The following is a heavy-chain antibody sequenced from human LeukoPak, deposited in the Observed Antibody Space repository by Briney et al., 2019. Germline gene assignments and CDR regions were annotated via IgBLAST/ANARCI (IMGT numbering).Heavy chain of an antibody. CDR1: GYPFTGYY. J-gene: IGHJ4*02. CDR3: ARGDRAMNIVVVPAAILRPKSRRLKNFDY. D-gene: IGHD2-2*02. V-gene: IGHV1-2*02. CDR2: INPNSGDT. Sequence: ASVQFSCQASGYPFTGYYMHWVRPAPGQGLGWMGWINPNSGDTNYSQKFQGRVTMTRDTSISTAYMELSRLRSDETAVYYCARGDRAMNIVVVPAAILRPKSRRLKNFDYWGQGTLVTVSS.